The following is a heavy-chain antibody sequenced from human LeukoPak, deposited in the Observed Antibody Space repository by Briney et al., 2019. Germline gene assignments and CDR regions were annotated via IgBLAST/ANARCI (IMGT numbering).Heavy chain of an antibody. J-gene: IGHJ6*02. Sequence: ASVKISCKVSGYTFTDNYMHWVQQAPGKGLEWMGLVDPEDGETIYAENFQGRITITADTSTDTAYMELTSLRSEDTALYYCATGTVVGSGYYAMDVWGQGTTVTVSS. CDR2: VDPEDGET. D-gene: IGHD4-23*01. CDR1: GYTFTDNY. V-gene: IGHV1-69-2*01. CDR3: ATGTVVGSGYYAMDV.